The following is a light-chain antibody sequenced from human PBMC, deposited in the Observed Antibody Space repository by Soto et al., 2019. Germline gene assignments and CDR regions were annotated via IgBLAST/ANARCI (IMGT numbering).Light chain of an antibody. CDR2: EVI. CDR1: SSDVGSYNL. CDR3: CSYAGNATLV. Sequence: SVLTQPASVSGSPGQSITISCTGTSSDVGSYNLVSWYQRHPGKAPKLMVFEVIKRPSGVSNRFSGSKSGNTASLTISGLQAQDEADYYCCSYAGNATLVFGGGTQLTVL. V-gene: IGLV2-23*02. J-gene: IGLJ7*01.